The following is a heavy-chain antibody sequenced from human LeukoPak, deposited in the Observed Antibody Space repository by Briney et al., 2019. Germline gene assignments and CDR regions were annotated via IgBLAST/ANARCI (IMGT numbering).Heavy chain of an antibody. Sequence: GASVKVSCKASGYTFTSCYMHWVRQAPGQGLEWMGIINPSGGSTSYAQKFQGRVTMTRDMSTSTVYMELSSLRSEDTAVYYCARDTYCSSTSCYVFDYWGQGTLVTVSS. CDR3: ARDTYCSSTSCYVFDY. D-gene: IGHD2-2*01. J-gene: IGHJ4*02. CDR2: INPSGGST. V-gene: IGHV1-46*01. CDR1: GYTFTSCY.